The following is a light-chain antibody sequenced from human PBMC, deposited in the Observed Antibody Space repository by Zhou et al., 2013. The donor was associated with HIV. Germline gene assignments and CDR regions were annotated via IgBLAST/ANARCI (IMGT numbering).Light chain of an antibody. CDR2: KAS. V-gene: IGKV1-5*03. CDR3: QHMGT. J-gene: IGKJ1*01. CDR1: QSISNW. Sequence: DIQMTQSPSTLSASVGDRVTITCRASQSISNWLAWYQQKPGKAPNLLIYKASSLESGVPSRFSGSGSGTEFTLTISSLQPDDFATYYCQHMGTFGQGTKV.